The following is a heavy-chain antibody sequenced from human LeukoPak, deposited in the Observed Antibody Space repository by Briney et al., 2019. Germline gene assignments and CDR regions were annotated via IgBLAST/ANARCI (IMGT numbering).Heavy chain of an antibody. CDR1: GYTFTSYG. Sequence: ASVKVSCKASGYTFTSYGISWVRQAPGQGLEWMGWISAYNGNTNYAQKLQGRVTMTTDTSTSTAYMELRSLRSDDTAVYYCARGERCYYDSSGPPLSWGQGTLVTVSS. V-gene: IGHV1-18*01. J-gene: IGHJ1*01. D-gene: IGHD3-22*01. CDR2: ISAYNGNT. CDR3: ARGERCYYDSSGPPLS.